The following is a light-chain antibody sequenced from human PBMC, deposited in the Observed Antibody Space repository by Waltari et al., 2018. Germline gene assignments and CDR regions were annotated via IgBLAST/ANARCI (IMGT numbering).Light chain of an antibody. Sequence: DIVMTQSPDSLAVSLGEKATINCKSSQSVLYSSNNKNYLAWYQQKPGQPPKLLIYWASTRDSGVPDRFGGSGSGTDFTLTISSLQAEDVAGYYCQQYYSTPYTFGQGTKLEIK. CDR2: WAS. CDR1: QSVLYSSNNKNY. CDR3: QQYYSTPYT. V-gene: IGKV4-1*01. J-gene: IGKJ2*01.